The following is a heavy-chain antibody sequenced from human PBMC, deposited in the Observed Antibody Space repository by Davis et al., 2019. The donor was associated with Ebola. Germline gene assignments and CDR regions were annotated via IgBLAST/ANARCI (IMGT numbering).Heavy chain of an antibody. CDR2: INHSGST. J-gene: IGHJ4*02. V-gene: IGHV4-4*02. D-gene: IGHD3-22*01. Sequence: MPSETLSLTCAVSGGSISSSNWWSWVRQPPGKGLEWIGEINHSGSTNYNPSLKSRVTISVDTSKNQFSLKLSSVTAADTAVYYCASSSGYYSPHFDYWGQGTLVTVSS. CDR3: ASSSGYYSPHFDY. CDR1: GGSISSSNW.